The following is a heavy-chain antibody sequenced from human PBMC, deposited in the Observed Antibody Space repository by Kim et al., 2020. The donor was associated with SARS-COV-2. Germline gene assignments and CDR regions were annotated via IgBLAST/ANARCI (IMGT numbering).Heavy chain of an antibody. J-gene: IGHJ4*02. V-gene: IGHV4-34*01. Sequence: SLKSRVTISVDTSKNQFSLKLSSVTAADTAVYYCACPDLFSSSWYAPFDYWGQGTLVTVSS. CDR3: ACPDLFSSSWYAPFDY. D-gene: IGHD6-13*01.